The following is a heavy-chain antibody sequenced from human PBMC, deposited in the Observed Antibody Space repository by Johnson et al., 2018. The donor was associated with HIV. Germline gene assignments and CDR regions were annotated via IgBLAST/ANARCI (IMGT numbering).Heavy chain of an antibody. CDR2: IWYDGNNK. CDR1: GFTFSSYG. V-gene: IGHV3-33*03. Sequence: QMLLVESGGGVVQPGKSLRLSCVASGFTFSSYGMHWVRQTPGKGLQWVANIWYDGNNKYYVDSVKGRFTISRDNAKNSLYLQMNSLRAEDTAMYYCAKDLSYPKTRAFDIWGQGTMVTVSS. J-gene: IGHJ3*02. D-gene: IGHD2/OR15-2a*01. CDR3: AKDLSYPKTRAFDI.